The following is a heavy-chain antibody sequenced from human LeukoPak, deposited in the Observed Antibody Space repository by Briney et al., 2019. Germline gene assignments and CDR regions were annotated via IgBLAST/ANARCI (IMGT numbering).Heavy chain of an antibody. CDR1: GGTFSSYA. Sequence: AASVKVSCKASGGTFSSYAISWVRQAPGQGLEWMGRIIPILGVANYAQKFQGRVTITAYKSTSTAYMELSSLRSEDTAVYYCARGSQPSGWYEWKAFDIWGQGTLVTVSS. J-gene: IGHJ3*02. CDR3: ARGSQPSGWYEWKAFDI. V-gene: IGHV1-69*04. CDR2: IIPILGVA. D-gene: IGHD6-19*01.